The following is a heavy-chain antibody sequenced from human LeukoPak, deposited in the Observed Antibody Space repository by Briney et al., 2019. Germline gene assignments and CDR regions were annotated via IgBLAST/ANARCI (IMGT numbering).Heavy chain of an antibody. CDR1: GDSISSSSYY. Sequence: SETLSLTCTVSGDSISSSSYYWGWIRQPPGKGLAWIGSIYYSGGTYYNPSLKSRVTISVDTSKNQFSLKLRSVTAADTAVYYCARGRHDYVWGSYRYRSAFDIWGQGTMVTVSS. D-gene: IGHD3-16*02. J-gene: IGHJ3*02. CDR2: IYYSGGT. V-gene: IGHV4-39*07. CDR3: ARGRHDYVWGSYRYRSAFDI.